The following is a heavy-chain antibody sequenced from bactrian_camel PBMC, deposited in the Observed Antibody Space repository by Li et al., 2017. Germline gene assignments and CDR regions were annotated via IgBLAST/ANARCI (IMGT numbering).Heavy chain of an antibody. Sequence: VQLVESGGGLVQAGESLTLSCTASAFTFSRDAMMWVRQAQGKGLEWVSGINSFGSTTWYKDSMKGRFSISRDNAKNTAYLQMNSLEPEDTAMYYCAARRCDGALECGPDMYNYWGQGTQVTVS. CDR1: AFTFSRDA. V-gene: IGHV3S40*01. J-gene: IGHJ4*01. CDR3: AARRCDGALECGPDMYNY. CDR2: INSFGSTT. D-gene: IGHD1*01.